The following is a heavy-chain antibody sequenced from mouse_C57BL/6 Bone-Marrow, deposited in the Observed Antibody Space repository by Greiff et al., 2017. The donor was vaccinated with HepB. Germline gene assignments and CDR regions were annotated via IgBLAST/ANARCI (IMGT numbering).Heavy chain of an antibody. CDR2: IDPSDSET. Sequence: QVQLQQPGAELVRPGSSVKLSCKASGYTFTSYWMHWVKQRPIQGLEWIGNIDPSDSETHYNQKFKDKATLTVDKSSSTAYMQLSSLTSEDSAVYYCARWRGYSYGSRYYFDYWGQGTTLTVSS. CDR1: GYTFTSYW. J-gene: IGHJ2*01. D-gene: IGHD1-1*01. V-gene: IGHV1-52*01. CDR3: ARWRGYSYGSRYYFDY.